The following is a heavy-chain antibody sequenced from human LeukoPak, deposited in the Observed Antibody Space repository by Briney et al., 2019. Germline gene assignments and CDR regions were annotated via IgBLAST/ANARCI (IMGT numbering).Heavy chain of an antibody. CDR2: ISYDGSNE. D-gene: IGHD3-10*01. V-gene: IGHV3-30*03. CDR1: GFPFINYG. J-gene: IGHJ4*02. Sequence: GGSLRLSCAASGFPFINYGMHWVRQAPGKGLEWVAVISYDGSNEYYADSVKGRFPISRDNSKSTLYLQMNSLRAEDTAVYYCAGSWFYRDYFEYWGQGTLVTVSS. CDR3: AGSWFYRDYFEY.